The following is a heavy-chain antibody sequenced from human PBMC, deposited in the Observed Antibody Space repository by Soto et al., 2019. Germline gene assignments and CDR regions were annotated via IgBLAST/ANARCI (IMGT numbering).Heavy chain of an antibody. CDR1: GGTFSSYA. J-gene: IGHJ6*02. D-gene: IGHD1-7*01. V-gene: IGHV1-69*13. Sequence: SVKVSCKASGGTFSSYAISWVRQAPGQGLEWMGGIIPIFGTANYAQKFQGRVTITADESTSTAYMELSSLRSEDTAVYYCAREGNWNYPHYYYYYGMDVWGQGTTVTVSS. CDR2: IIPIFGTA. CDR3: AREGNWNYPHYYYYYGMDV.